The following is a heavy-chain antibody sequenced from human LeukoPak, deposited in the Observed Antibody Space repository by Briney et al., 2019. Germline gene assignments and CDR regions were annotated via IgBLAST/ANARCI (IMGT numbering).Heavy chain of an antibody. CDR1: GYTFTSYY. D-gene: IGHD2-15*01. CDR3: ARHWGPIVVVVAAHNWFDP. Sequence: GASVKVSCKASGYTFTSYYMHWVRQAPGQGLEWMGIINPSGGSTSYAQKFQGRVTISVDTSKNQFSLKLSSVTAADTAVYYCARHWGPIVVVVAAHNWFDPWGQGTLVTVSS. CDR2: INPSGGST. J-gene: IGHJ5*02. V-gene: IGHV1-46*01.